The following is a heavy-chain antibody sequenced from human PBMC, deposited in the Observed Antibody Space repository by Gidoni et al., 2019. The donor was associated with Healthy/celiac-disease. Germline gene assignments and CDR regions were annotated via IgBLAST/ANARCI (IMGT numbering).Heavy chain of an antibody. J-gene: IGHJ6*02. V-gene: IGHV1-18*04. CDR2: IIAYNGNS. Sequence: QVQLVQSGAEVKKPGAAVKVSCQASGYTFTSYGISCVRQAPGQGLEWMEWIIAYNGNSNYAQKLQGRVTRTTDTSPSTAYMERRSLRSDDPAVYYCARGASPAQTYYDFWSGYYSYGMDVWGQGTTVTVSS. CDR1: GYTFTSYG. CDR3: ARGASPAQTYYDFWSGYYSYGMDV. D-gene: IGHD3-3*01.